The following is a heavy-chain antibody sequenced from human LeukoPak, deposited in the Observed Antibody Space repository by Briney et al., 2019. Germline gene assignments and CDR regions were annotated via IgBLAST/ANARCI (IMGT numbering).Heavy chain of an antibody. J-gene: IGHJ4*02. CDR3: AKDVGRSAINY. D-gene: IGHD5-24*01. Sequence: GGSLRLSCAASGFTFSSYSMNWVRQAPGKGLEWVSSISSSSSYIYYADSVKGRFTISRDNAKNSLYLQMNSLRAEDTAVYYCAKDVGRSAINYWGQGTLVTVSS. CDR1: GFTFSSYS. V-gene: IGHV3-21*01. CDR2: ISSSSSYI.